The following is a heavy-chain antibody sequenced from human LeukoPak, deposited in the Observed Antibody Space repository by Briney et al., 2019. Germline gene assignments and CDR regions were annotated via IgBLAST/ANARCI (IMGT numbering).Heavy chain of an antibody. J-gene: IGHJ4*02. V-gene: IGHV4-39*07. D-gene: IGHD6-13*01. CDR1: GGSISSSSYY. Sequence: PSETLSLTCTVSGGSISSSSYYWGWIRQPPGKGLEWIGSIYYSGSTYYNPSLKSRVTISVDTSKNQFSLKLSSVTAADTAVYYCARRRQQLVNYWGQGTLVTVSS. CDR3: ARRRQQLVNY. CDR2: IYYSGST.